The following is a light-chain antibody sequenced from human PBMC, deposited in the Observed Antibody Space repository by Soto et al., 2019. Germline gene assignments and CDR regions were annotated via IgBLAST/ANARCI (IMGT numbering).Light chain of an antibody. V-gene: IGLV1-47*01. CDR1: SSNIGSNY. Sequence: QSVLTQPPSASGTPGQRVTISCSGSSSNIGSNYVYWYQQLPGTAPKLLIYRNNQRPSGVPDRFSGSKYGTSATLAIIGLRSEDEANYYCAACDDSLSGVVFGGGTKLTVL. CDR3: AACDDSLSGVV. CDR2: RNN. J-gene: IGLJ2*01.